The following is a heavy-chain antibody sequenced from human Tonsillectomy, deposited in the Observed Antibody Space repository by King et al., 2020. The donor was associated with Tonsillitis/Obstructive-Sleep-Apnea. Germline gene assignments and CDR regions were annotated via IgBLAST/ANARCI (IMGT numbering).Heavy chain of an antibody. J-gene: IGHJ4*02. CDR3: ARDQALGYCSSTSCSQIDY. V-gene: IGHV3-33*01. CDR1: GFTFSDYS. Sequence: VQLVESGGGVVQPGRSLRLSCAASGFTFSDYSMYWVRQAPGKGLEWVAVIWYDGSNKYSAESVKGRFNISRDNSKNTLYLQMNNLRADDTAVYYCARDQALGYCSSTSCSQIDYWGQGTLVTVSS. D-gene: IGHD2-2*01. CDR2: IWYDGSNK.